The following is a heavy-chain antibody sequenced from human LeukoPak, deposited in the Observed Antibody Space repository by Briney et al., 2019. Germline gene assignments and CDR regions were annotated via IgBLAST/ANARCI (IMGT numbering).Heavy chain of an antibody. J-gene: IGHJ3*02. D-gene: IGHD6-19*01. Sequence: PGRSLRLSCAASGFTFDDYAMHWVRQAPGKGLEWVSGISWNSGSIGYADSVKGRFTTSRDNAKSTLFLQMNSLRAEDTAVYYCARARYSSGCHCAFDIWGQGTMVTVSS. CDR1: GFTFDDYA. CDR2: ISWNSGSI. CDR3: ARARYSSGCHCAFDI. V-gene: IGHV3-9*01.